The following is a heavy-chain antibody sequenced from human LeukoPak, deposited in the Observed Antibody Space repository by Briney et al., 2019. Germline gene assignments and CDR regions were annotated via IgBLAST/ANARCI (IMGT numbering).Heavy chain of an antibody. Sequence: RASVKVSCKASGYTFTSYDINWVRQATGQGLEWMGWMNPNSGNTGYAQKFQGRVTMTRNTSISTAYMELSSLRSEDTAVYYCARGPLVPAAIISPASGWFDPWGQGTLVTVSS. CDR2: MNPNSGNT. CDR1: GYTFTSYD. J-gene: IGHJ5*02. D-gene: IGHD2-2*02. V-gene: IGHV1-8*01. CDR3: ARGPLVPAAIISPASGWFDP.